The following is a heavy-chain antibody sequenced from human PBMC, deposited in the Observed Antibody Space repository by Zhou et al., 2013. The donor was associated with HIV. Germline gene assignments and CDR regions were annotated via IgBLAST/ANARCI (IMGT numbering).Heavy chain of an antibody. J-gene: IGHJ4*03. D-gene: IGHD3-16*02. V-gene: IGHV1-2*02. CDR1: GYTFTDYY. CDR3: ARSPTLGVGYRYVDY. CDR2: IKSNGGDT. Sequence: QVQLVQSATEVKKPGASVTVSCQASGYTFTDYYIHWMRQAPGQGLEWMGRIKSNGGDTKYAQKFLGRGSTHDQGRRPSTQPTMDLYRLLSDDTAIYYCARSPTLGVGYRYVDYWGRGNGWSPSPQ.